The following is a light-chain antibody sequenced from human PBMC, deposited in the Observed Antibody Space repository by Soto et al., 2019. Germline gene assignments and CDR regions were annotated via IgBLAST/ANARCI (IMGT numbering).Light chain of an antibody. CDR3: SSFAGSNNFPYV. J-gene: IGLJ1*01. CDR2: KIN. CDR1: SSDVGAYDY. V-gene: IGLV2-8*01. Sequence: QSVLTQPPSASGSPGQSVTISCTGTSSDVGAYDYVSWYQQHPGKAPKLMIYKINKRPSEVPDRFSGSKSGNTASLTVSGLQAEDEADYYCSSFAGSNNFPYVFGTGTKLTVL.